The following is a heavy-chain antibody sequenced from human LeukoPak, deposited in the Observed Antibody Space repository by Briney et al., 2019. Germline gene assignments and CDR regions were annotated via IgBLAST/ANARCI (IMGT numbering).Heavy chain of an antibody. V-gene: IGHV3-7*03. CDR2: IKQDGSEK. CDR1: GFTFSSYW. CDR3: ARPCGGDCHDAFDI. D-gene: IGHD2-21*02. Sequence: GSLILSCAASGFTFSSYWMSWVRQAPGKGLEWVANIKQDGSEKYYVDSVKGRFTISRDNAKNSLYLQMNSLRAEDTAVYYCARPCGGDCHDAFDIWGQGTMVTVSS. J-gene: IGHJ3*02.